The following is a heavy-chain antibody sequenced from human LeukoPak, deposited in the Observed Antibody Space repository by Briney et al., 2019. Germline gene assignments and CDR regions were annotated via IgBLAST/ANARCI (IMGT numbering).Heavy chain of an antibody. J-gene: IGHJ4*02. Sequence: GGSLRLSCAVSGITLSNYGMSWVRQAPGKGLEWVAGISDSGGRTNYADSVKGRFTISRDNSKNTLYLQMNSLRAEDTAVYYCARGVAVASPYYFDYWGQGTLVTVSS. CDR3: ARGVAVASPYYFDY. V-gene: IGHV3-23*01. CDR2: ISDSGGRT. CDR1: GITLSNYG. D-gene: IGHD6-19*01.